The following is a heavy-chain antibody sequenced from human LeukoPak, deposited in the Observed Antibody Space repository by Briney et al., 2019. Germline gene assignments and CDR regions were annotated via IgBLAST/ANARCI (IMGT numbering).Heavy chain of an antibody. V-gene: IGHV3-53*01. CDR3: ARVPYPDSRGPFDY. J-gene: IGHJ4*02. CDR2: IYSGGST. D-gene: IGHD3-22*01. Sequence: PGGSLRLSCAASGFTVSSNYMSWVRQAPGKGLEWVSVIYSGGSTYYADSVKGRFTISRDNSKNTLYLQMNSLRAEDTAVYYCARVPYPDSRGPFDYWGQGTLVTVSS. CDR1: GFTVSSNY.